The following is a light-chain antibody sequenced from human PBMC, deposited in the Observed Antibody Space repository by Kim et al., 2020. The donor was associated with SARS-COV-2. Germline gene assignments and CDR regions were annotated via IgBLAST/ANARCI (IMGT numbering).Light chain of an antibody. CDR2: AAS. Sequence: SASVGDRVTITCRARQGISTDLAWFQQKPGKVPKLLIYAASTLQSGVPSRFSGSGSGTDFTLTISSLQPEDVATYYCQKYNSAPRTFGQGTKLEI. CDR1: QGISTD. J-gene: IGKJ2*02. CDR3: QKYNSAPRT. V-gene: IGKV1-27*01.